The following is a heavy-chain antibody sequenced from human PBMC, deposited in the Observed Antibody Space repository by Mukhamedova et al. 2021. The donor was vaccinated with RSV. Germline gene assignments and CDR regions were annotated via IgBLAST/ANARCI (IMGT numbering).Heavy chain of an antibody. J-gene: IGHJ6*03. V-gene: IGHV3-11*06. CDR3: ARSRSPILRYYYYYYLDV. Sequence: AEYMGGRFTISRDNARNSLYLQMNSLRAEDTAMYYCARSRSPILRYYYYYYLDVWGKGTTVTVSS.